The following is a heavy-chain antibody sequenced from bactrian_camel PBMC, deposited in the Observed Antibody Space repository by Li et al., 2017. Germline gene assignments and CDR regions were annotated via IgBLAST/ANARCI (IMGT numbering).Heavy chain of an antibody. CDR3: GADVGWLGPVRCGASDFGR. CDR2: ISGDGSA. D-gene: IGHD5*01. V-gene: IGHV3S55*01. Sequence: HVQLVESGGGSVLPGGSLRLSCTVSGLTSEDSDMGWYRQFNGDDCELISVISGDGSAHYTDSVKGRFTISQDKAKNTVTLQMNSLKIEDTGVYYCGADVGWLGPVRCGASDFGRWGQGTQVTVS. J-gene: IGHJ6*01. CDR1: GLTSEDSD.